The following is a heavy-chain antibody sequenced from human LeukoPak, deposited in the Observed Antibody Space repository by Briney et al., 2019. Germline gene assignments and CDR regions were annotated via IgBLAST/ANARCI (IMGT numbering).Heavy chain of an antibody. CDR1: GYTFTAYY. J-gene: IGHJ4*02. D-gene: IGHD5-24*01. Sequence: ASVKISSKASGYTFTAYYIHCLGQTRGQGLSWIGWIIPNNGGTNYAPKFRGRVTMTRDTSISTAYMELSRLRSDGTAVYYCARGLSIEGYNFNYWGQGTLVTVSS. CDR2: IIPNNGGT. CDR3: ARGLSIEGYNFNY. V-gene: IGHV1-2*02.